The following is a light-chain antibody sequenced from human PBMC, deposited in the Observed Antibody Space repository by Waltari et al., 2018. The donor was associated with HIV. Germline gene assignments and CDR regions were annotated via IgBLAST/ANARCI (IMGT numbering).Light chain of an antibody. CDR1: QSVTSN. Sequence: EIVMTQSPATLSVSPGARATLSCRARQSVTSNLAWYQQKPGQAPRLLIYAASTRATGIPARFSGSGSGTEFALTISSLQSEDFAVDYCQQYDSRPLFSFGPGTKVDIK. CDR3: QQYDSRPLFS. J-gene: IGKJ3*01. V-gene: IGKV3-15*01. CDR2: AAS.